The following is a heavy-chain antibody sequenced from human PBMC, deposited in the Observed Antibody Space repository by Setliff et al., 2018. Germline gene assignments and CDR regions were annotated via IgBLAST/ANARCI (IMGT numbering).Heavy chain of an antibody. CDR1: GGSLSTYY. D-gene: IGHD5-12*01. J-gene: IGHJ4*02. V-gene: IGHV4-59*01. CDR3: ARGGTFRYFDY. Sequence: ETLSLTCTVSGGSLSTYYWSWIRQSPGRGLEYIGYVYYNGAADYSPSLKSRVTLSVXXXKNQFSXXXTXVXXADXAVYYCARGGTFRYFDYWGQGTPVTVSS. CDR2: VYYNGAA.